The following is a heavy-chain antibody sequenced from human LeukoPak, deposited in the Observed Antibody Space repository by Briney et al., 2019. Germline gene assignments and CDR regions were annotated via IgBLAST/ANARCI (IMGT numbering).Heavy chain of an antibody. V-gene: IGHV3-23*01. CDR3: AKDTQYSGYDSRTNFDY. CDR2: ISGSGGST. D-gene: IGHD5-12*01. J-gene: IGHJ4*02. CDR1: GFTFSSYA. Sequence: GGSLRLSCAASGFTFSSYAMSWVRQAPGKGLEWVSAISGSGGSTYYEDSVKGRFTISRDNSKNTLYMQMNSLRAEDTAVYYCAKDTQYSGYDSRTNFDYWGQGTLVTVSS.